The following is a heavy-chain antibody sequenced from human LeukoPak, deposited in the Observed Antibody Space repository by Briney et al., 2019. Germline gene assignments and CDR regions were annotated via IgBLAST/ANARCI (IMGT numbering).Heavy chain of an antibody. CDR1: GYRFPNKW. D-gene: IGHD6-19*01. J-gene: IGHJ4*02. Sequence: GESLKISCQGSGYRFPNKWIAWARQMPGKGLEWMGIIYPGDSDTRYSPSFQGQVTISADKSISTAYLQWSSLKASDTAMYYCARRLGSSGWLDYWGQGTLVTVSS. CDR2: IYPGDSDT. V-gene: IGHV5-51*01. CDR3: ARRLGSSGWLDY.